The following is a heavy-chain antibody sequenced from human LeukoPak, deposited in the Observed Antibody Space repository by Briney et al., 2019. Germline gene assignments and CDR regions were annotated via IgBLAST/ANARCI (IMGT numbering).Heavy chain of an antibody. D-gene: IGHD6-6*01. CDR3: ARGAAARPSAAFDI. J-gene: IGHJ3*02. CDR2: IIPIFGTA. CDR1: GGTFSSYA. Sequence: ASVKVSCKASGGTFSSYAISWVRQAPGQGLEWMGGIIPIFGTANYAQKFQGRVTITADESTSTAYMELSSLRSEDTAVYYCARGAAARPSAAFDIWGQGTMVTVSS. V-gene: IGHV1-69*13.